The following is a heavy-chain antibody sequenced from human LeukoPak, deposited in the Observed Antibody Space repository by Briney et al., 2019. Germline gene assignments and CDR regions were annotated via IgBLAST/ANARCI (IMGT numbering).Heavy chain of an antibody. V-gene: IGHV3-15*01. Sequence: PGGSLRLSCEASGFTFNNVWMNRVRQAPGKGLEWIGRIKTKTDGGTTEYAAPAKGRFTISRDDSKNTVYLQMNSLKTEDTALYYCVTRITSTGDYWGQGTLVTVSS. D-gene: IGHD3-16*01. CDR2: IKTKTDGGTT. CDR3: VTRITSTGDY. J-gene: IGHJ4*02. CDR1: GFTFNNVW.